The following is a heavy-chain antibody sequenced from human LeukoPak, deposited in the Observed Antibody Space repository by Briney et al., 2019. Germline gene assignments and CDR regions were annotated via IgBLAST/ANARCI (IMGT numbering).Heavy chain of an antibody. J-gene: IGHJ4*02. CDR3: ARDSEREYCGGDCYSVYAPFDY. Sequence: GGSLRLSCAASGFTFSSYSMNWVRQAPGKGLEWVSSISSSSSYICYADSVKGRFTISRDNAKNSLYLQMNSLRAEDTAVYYCARDSEREYCGGDCYSVYAPFDYWGQGTLVTVSS. CDR2: ISSSSSYI. CDR1: GFTFSSYS. V-gene: IGHV3-21*01. D-gene: IGHD2-21*02.